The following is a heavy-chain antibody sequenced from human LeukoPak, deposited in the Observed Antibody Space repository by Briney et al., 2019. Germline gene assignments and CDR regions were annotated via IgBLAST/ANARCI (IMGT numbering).Heavy chain of an antibody. Sequence: GGSLRLSCAASGFTFSSYAMHWVRQAPGKGLEWVAVISYDGRNQYYADSVKGRFTISRDKSKNTLDLQMNSLRPEDTAVYYCARGTHYNSAICSWDYYYHMDVWGKGTTVTVSS. D-gene: IGHD2-2*01. CDR1: GFTFSSYA. V-gene: IGHV3-30*04. CDR2: ISYDGRNQ. CDR3: ARGTHYNSAICSWDYYYHMDV. J-gene: IGHJ6*04.